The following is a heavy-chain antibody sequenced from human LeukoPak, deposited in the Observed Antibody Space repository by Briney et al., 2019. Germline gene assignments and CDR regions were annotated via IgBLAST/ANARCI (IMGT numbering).Heavy chain of an antibody. Sequence: PGGSLRLSCAASGFTFSSYGMSWVRQAPGKGLEWVSSINDSGGNTYYADSVKGRFTISRDNAKNTLYLQMNSLRAEDTAVYFCARLIVSGSYDYFDYWGQGTLVTVSS. CDR1: GFTFSSYG. CDR2: INDSGGNT. J-gene: IGHJ4*02. D-gene: IGHD1-26*01. CDR3: ARLIVSGSYDYFDY. V-gene: IGHV3-23*01.